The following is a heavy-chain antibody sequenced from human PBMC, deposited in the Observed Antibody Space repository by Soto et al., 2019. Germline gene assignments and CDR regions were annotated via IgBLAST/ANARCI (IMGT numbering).Heavy chain of an antibody. D-gene: IGHD2-2*01. Sequence: VSCKASGYTFTSYAMHWVRQAPGQRLEWMGWINAGNGNTKYSQKFQGRVTITRDTSASTAYMELSSLRSEDTAVYYCARARYQLLDTRRHYYYYLDVWGKGTTVTVSS. CDR1: GYTFTSYA. CDR2: INAGNGNT. V-gene: IGHV1-3*01. J-gene: IGHJ6*03. CDR3: ARARYQLLDTRRHYYYYLDV.